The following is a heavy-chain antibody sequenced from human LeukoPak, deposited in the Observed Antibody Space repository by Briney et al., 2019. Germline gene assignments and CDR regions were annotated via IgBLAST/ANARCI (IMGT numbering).Heavy chain of an antibody. Sequence: ASVKVSCKATGYTFTSYDINWARQATGQGLEWMGWMNPNSGNTGYAQKFQGRVTITRNTSISTAYMELSSLRSEDTAVYYCARERSNWNPYYYYYMDVWGKGTTVTVSS. CDR3: ARERSNWNPYYYYYMDV. V-gene: IGHV1-8*03. CDR2: MNPNSGNT. J-gene: IGHJ6*03. D-gene: IGHD1-1*01. CDR1: GYTFTSYD.